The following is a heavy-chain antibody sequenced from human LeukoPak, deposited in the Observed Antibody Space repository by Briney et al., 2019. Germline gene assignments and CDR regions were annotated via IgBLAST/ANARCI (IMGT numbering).Heavy chain of an antibody. CDR1: GGSFSGYY. J-gene: IGHJ6*02. Sequence: SETLSLTCAVYGGSFSGYYWSWIRQPPGKGLEWIGEINHSGSTNYNPSLKSRVTISVDTSKNQFSLKLSSVTAADTAVYYCARATKVVVVAAIAYYYGMDVWGQGTTVTVSS. CDR2: INHSGST. D-gene: IGHD2-15*01. CDR3: ARATKVVVVAAIAYYYGMDV. V-gene: IGHV4-34*01.